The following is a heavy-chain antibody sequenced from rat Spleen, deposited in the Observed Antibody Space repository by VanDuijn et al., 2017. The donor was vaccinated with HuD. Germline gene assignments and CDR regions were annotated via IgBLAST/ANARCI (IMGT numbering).Heavy chain of an antibody. CDR1: GFTFSNYD. CDR3: ARQRPILRLLRSNWFAY. V-gene: IGHV5-25*01. CDR2: ISTSGGST. D-gene: IGHD1-1*01. J-gene: IGHJ2*01. Sequence: EVQLVESGGGLVQPGRSLKLSCAASGFTFSNYDMAWVRQAPTKGLEWVASISTSGGSTYYRDSVKGRFTVSRYNAKSTLNLQMDSLRSEDKANYYGARQRPILRLLRSNWFAYWGQGVMVTVSS.